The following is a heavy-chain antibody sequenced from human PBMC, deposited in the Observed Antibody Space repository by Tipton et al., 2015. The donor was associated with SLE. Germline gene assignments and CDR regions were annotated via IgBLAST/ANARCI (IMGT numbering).Heavy chain of an antibody. CDR3: ARDGGYGEVWKAFDI. CDR1: GFTFSSYE. Sequence: SLRLSCAASGFTFSSYEVNWVRQAPGKGLEWVSYISSSGSTIYYADSVKGRFTISRDNAKNSLYLQMNSLRAEDTAVYYCARDGGYGEVWKAFDIWGQGTMVTVSS. J-gene: IGHJ3*02. V-gene: IGHV3-48*03. D-gene: IGHD4-17*01. CDR2: ISSSGSTI.